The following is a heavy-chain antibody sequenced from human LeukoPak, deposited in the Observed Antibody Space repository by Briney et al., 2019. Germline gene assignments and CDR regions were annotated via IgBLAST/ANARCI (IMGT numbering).Heavy chain of an antibody. CDR3: AKDVYYDSSGLDFFDY. CDR1: GFTFNNYA. V-gene: IGHV3-23*01. CDR2: ISGSGGST. D-gene: IGHD3-22*01. Sequence: GGSLRLSCAASGFTFNNYAMTWVRQAPGKGLEWVSAISGSGGSTDYADSVKGRFTISRDNSMNTLYLKMNSMRAEDTAVYYCAKDVYYDSSGLDFFDYWGQGTLVTVSS. J-gene: IGHJ4*02.